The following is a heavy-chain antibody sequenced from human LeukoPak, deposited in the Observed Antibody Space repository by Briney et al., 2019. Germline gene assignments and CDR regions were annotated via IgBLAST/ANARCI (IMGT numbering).Heavy chain of an antibody. Sequence: SETLSLTCAVYSESFSDYYWSWIRQPPGKGLEWMGHVHTSGGSTYYPSLKTRLTMSIDTSRSQLSLKLTSVTAADTAVYFCARLWSYHDFWGQGALVTVSS. CDR1: SESFSDYY. V-gene: IGHV4-4*09. CDR2: VHTSGGS. J-gene: IGHJ4*02. D-gene: IGHD1-26*01. CDR3: ARLWSYHDF.